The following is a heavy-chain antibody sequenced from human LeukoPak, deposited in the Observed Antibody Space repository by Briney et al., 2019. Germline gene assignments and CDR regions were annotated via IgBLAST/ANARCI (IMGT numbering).Heavy chain of an antibody. D-gene: IGHD3-9*01. J-gene: IGHJ6*02. CDR3: TRDNFYWYYGMDV. V-gene: IGHV3-15*01. CDR1: GFTFSNAW. CDR2: IKSKTDGGTT. Sequence: GGSLRLSCAASGFTFSNAWMNWVRQAPGKGLEWVGRIKSKTDGGTTDYAAPVKGRFTISRDDSKNTLYLQMNSLKTEDTAVYYCTRDNFYWYYGMDVWGQGTTVTVSS.